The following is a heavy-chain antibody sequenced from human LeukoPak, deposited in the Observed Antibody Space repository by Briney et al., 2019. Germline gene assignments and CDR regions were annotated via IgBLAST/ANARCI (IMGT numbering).Heavy chain of an antibody. D-gene: IGHD6-19*01. CDR3: ARVGYSSGWYEAFDI. CDR2: MNPNSGNT. J-gene: IGHJ3*02. Sequence: ASVKVSCKASGYTFTSYDINWVRQATGQGLEWMGWMNPNSGNTGYAQKFQGRVTMTRNTSISTAYMELNSLRSEDTAVYYCARVGYSSGWYEAFDIWGQGTMVTVSS. V-gene: IGHV1-8*01. CDR1: GYTFTSYD.